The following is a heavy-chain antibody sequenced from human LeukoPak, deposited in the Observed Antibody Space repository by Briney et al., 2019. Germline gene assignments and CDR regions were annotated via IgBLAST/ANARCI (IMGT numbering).Heavy chain of an antibody. Sequence: SETLSLTCTVSGGSISSYYWSWIRQPPGKGLEWIGYIYYSGSTNYNPSLKSRVTISVDTSKNQFSLKLSSVTAADTAVYYCVRLVGARDYYYYGMDVWGQGTTVTVSS. V-gene: IGHV4-59*08. D-gene: IGHD1-26*01. CDR3: VRLVGARDYYYYGMDV. CDR2: IYYSGST. J-gene: IGHJ6*02. CDR1: GGSISSYY.